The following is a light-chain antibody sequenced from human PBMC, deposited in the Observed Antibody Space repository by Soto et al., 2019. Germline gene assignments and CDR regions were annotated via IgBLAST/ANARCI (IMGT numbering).Light chain of an antibody. CDR1: SSDVGGYNS. CDR3: CSYVGDYSPPYV. CDR2: DVT. V-gene: IGLV2-11*01. Sequence: QSVLTQPRSVSGSPGQSVTISCSGTSSDVGGYNSVSWHQQHPGKAPKLIIYDVTKRPSGVPDRFSGSKSGNTASLTISGLQAEDEADYYCCSYVGDYSPPYVFGPGTKVTV. J-gene: IGLJ1*01.